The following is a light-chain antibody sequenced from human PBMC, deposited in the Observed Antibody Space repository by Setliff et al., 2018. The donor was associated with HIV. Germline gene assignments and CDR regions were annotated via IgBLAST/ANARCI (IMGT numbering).Light chain of an antibody. V-gene: IGLV2-23*01. CDR3: CSYVAGSHYV. CDR1: SSDLGSHHL. Sequence: QSALTQPASVSGSPGQSITISCTGTSSDLGSHHLVSWYQHHPGKAPKLMIYEGSQRPSGVSTRFSGSTSGDTASLTIAGLQAEDEADYYCCSYVAGSHYVFGTGTKV. J-gene: IGLJ1*01. CDR2: EGS.